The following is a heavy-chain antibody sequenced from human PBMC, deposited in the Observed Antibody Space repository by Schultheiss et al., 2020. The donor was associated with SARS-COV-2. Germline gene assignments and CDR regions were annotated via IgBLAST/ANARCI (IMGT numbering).Heavy chain of an antibody. Sequence: GGSLRLSCAASAFTFSRYGMHWVRQAPGKGLEWVAVISYDGSNKYYADSVKGRFTISRDNSKNTLYLQMNSLRAEDTAVYYCAKDPVTMVRGVKDYWGQGALVTVSS. CDR1: AFTFSRYG. CDR2: ISYDGSNK. J-gene: IGHJ4*02. D-gene: IGHD3-10*01. CDR3: AKDPVTMVRGVKDY. V-gene: IGHV3-30*18.